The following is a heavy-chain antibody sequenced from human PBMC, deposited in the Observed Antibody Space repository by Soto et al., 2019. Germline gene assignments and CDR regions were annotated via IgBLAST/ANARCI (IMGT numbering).Heavy chain of an antibody. D-gene: IGHD2-2*01. CDR3: AKYRSKPEEGFTLDN. Sequence: PSETLSLTCTVSGDSINNYYWSWIRQPPGKTLEWIGNIYYTGSTTYNPSLESRVTMSVDTSKSQFSLELNSVDAADTAVYYCAKYRSKPEEGFTLDNWGRGTLATVSS. J-gene: IGHJ4*02. V-gene: IGHV4-59*01. CDR1: GDSINNYY. CDR2: IYYTGST.